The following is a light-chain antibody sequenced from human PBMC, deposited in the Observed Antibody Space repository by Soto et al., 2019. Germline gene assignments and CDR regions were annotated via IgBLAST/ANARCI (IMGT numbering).Light chain of an antibody. V-gene: IGKV3-20*01. J-gene: IGKJ2*01. CDR2: GAS. CDR1: QSVTSNY. CDR3: QQYGSSPAT. Sequence: EIVLTQSPGTLSLSPGERATLSCRASQSVTSNYLAWYQQKPGQAPGLLIYGASSRATGIPDRFSGSGSGTDFTLTISILEPEDFAVYYCQQYGSSPATFGQGTKLEIK.